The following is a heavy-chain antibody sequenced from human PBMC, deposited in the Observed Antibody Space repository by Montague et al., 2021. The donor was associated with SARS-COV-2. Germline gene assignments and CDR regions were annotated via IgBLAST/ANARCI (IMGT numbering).Heavy chain of an antibody. D-gene: IGHD6-13*01. CDR3: ARAGQQLARYYYYGMDV. CDR1: GGSISSYY. CDR2: IYYSGST. J-gene: IGHJ6*02. V-gene: IGHV4-59*01. Sequence: SETLSLTSTVSGGSISSYYWSWIRQPPGKGLEWIGYIYYSGSTNYNPSLKSRVTISVDTSKNQFSLKLSSVTAADTAVYYCARAGQQLARYYYYGMDVWGQGTTVTVSS.